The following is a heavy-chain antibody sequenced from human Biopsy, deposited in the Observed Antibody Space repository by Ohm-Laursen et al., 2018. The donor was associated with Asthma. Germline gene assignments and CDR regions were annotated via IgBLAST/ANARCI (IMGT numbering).Heavy chain of an antibody. Sequence: ASVTVSCKTSGYTFNSAGITWVRQAPGQGLEWMGWISVYNGNTKVAQKLQDRVTMITDTSTSIAYMELRSLRSDDTAVYFCARAVDYSHYYGIDVWGQGTTVTVS. V-gene: IGHV1-18*01. CDR2: ISVYNGNT. J-gene: IGHJ6*02. D-gene: IGHD3-10*01. CDR3: ARAVDYSHYYGIDV. CDR1: GYTFNSAG.